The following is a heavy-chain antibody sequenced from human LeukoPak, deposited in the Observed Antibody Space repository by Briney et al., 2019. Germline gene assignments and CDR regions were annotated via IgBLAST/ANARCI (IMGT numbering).Heavy chain of an antibody. J-gene: IGHJ4*02. CDR3: ARENYDFWSGYSAYYFDY. CDR1: GFTFSDYY. D-gene: IGHD3-3*01. V-gene: IGHV3-11*01. Sequence: GSPRLSCAASGFTFSDYYMSWIRQAPGKGLEWVSYISSSGSTIYYADSVKGRFTISRDNAKNSLYLQMNSLRAEDTAVYYCARENYDFWSGYSAYYFDYWGQGTLVTVSS. CDR2: ISSSGSTI.